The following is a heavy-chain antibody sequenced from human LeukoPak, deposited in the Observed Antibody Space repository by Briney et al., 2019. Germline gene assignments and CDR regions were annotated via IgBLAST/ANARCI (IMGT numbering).Heavy chain of an antibody. Sequence: GGCLRLSCAAYAFTSSNYGMHSVRPALGKGLAWVAYISYDGTYKFHADSVKGRFTIPRDNSNNTLYLQMNGLRPDDTAVYYCAKDQRGFSYGYSYLFDPRGQGTLVTVSS. CDR3: AKDQRGFSYGYSYLFDP. D-gene: IGHD5-18*01. CDR1: AFTSSNYG. V-gene: IGHV3-30*18. CDR2: ISYDGTYK. J-gene: IGHJ5*02.